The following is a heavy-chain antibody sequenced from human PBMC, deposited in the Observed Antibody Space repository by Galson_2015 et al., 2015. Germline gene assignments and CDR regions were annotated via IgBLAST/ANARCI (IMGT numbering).Heavy chain of an antibody. D-gene: IGHD4-17*01. J-gene: IGHJ4*02. V-gene: IGHV3-30*07. CDR3: VQVTTSDY. CDR1: GFTFSSYA. Sequence: SLRLSCAASGFTFSSYAMHWVRQAPGKGLEWVAVISYDGSNKYYADSVKGRFTISRDDSKNTLYLQMNSLKTEDTAVYYCVQVTTSDYWGQGTLVTVSS. CDR2: ISYDGSNK.